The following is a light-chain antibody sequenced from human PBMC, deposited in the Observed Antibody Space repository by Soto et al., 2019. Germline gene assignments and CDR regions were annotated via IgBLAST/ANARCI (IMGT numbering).Light chain of an antibody. Sequence: QAVVTQPASVSGSPGQSITISCTGTSSDVGGYNLVSWYQHYPGKAPKLMIYEGTKRPSGVSNRFTGSKSGNTASLTISGLQAEDEADYYCCSYAGSRTWVFGGGTKLTVL. J-gene: IGLJ3*02. CDR2: EGT. CDR1: SSDVGGYNL. CDR3: CSYAGSRTWV. V-gene: IGLV2-23*01.